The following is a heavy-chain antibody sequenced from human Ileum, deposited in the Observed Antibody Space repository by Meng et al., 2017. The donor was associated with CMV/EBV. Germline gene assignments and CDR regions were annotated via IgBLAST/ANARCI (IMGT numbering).Heavy chain of an antibody. V-gene: IGHV3-30*02. CDR1: GFTFSIYG. CDR3: AKVGFGWYSIDY. CDR2: IRYDGTVQ. J-gene: IGHJ4*02. Sequence: QVLLVGSGGGVVQPGGSRRLSCAASGFTFSIYGMHWVRQAPGKGLEWVAFIRYDGTVQNYADSVKGRFTISRDNSWNMLSLEMNSLRPEDTAVYYCAKVGFGWYSIDYWGQGTLVTVSS. D-gene: IGHD6-19*01.